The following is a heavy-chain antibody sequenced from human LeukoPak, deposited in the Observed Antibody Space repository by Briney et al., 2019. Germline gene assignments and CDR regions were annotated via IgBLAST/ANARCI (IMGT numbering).Heavy chain of an antibody. CDR3: VSGSSFDY. J-gene: IGHJ4*02. CDR1: GFTFSSYW. Sequence: GSLRLSCAASGFTFSSYWMSWVRQAPGKGLEWVANMKQDGSEKYYVDSVKGRFTISGDNAKNSLYLQMNSLRAEDTAVYYCVSGSSFDYWGQGTLVTVSS. D-gene: IGHD3-10*01. CDR2: MKQDGSEK. V-gene: IGHV3-7*01.